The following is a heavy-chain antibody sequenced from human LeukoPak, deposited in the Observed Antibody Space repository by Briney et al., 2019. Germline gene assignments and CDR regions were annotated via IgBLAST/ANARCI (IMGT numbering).Heavy chain of an antibody. J-gene: IGHJ4*02. D-gene: IGHD6-19*01. CDR1: GFTFSSYA. V-gene: IGHV3-23*01. CDR3: ATIEAVRFHY. CDR2: ISGSAGST. Sequence: GGSLRLSCAASGFTFSSYAMTWVRQAPGKGLEWVSAISGSAGSTYYADSVKGRFTISRDNAKNSLYLQMNSLRPEDTAVYYCATIEAVRFHYWGQGTLVTVSS.